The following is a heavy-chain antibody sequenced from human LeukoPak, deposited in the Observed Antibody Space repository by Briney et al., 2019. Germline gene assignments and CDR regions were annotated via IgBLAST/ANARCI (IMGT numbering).Heavy chain of an antibody. J-gene: IGHJ6*03. CDR2: IKQDGSEK. V-gene: IGHV3-7*01. D-gene: IGHD3-9*01. CDR3: ARARLRYFDWLSARSRHVEEPKYEYYYYYYMDV. CDR1: GFTFSSYW. Sequence: GGSLRLSCAASGFTFSSYWMSWVRQAPGKGLEWVANIKQDGSEKYYVDSVKGRFTISRDNAKNSLYLQMNSLRAEDTAVYYCARARLRYFDWLSARSRHVEEPKYEYYYYYYMDVWGKGTTVTVSS.